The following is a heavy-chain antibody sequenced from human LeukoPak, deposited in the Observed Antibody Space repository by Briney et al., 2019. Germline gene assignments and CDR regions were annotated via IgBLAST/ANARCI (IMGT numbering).Heavy chain of an antibody. J-gene: IGHJ4*02. D-gene: IGHD1-26*01. CDR1: GFTVSSNY. CDR2: IYSGGST. V-gene: IGHV3-53*01. Sequence: GGSLRLSCAASGFTVSSNYMSWVRQAPGKGLEWVSVIYSGGSTYYADSVKGRFTISRDNSKNTLYLQMNSLRAEDTAVYYCARGELGATTGDYWGQGTLVTVSS. CDR3: ARGELGATTGDY.